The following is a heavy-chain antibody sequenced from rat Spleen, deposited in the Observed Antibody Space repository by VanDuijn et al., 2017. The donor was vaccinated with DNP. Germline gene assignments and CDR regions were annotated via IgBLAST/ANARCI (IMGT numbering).Heavy chain of an antibody. CDR1: GYSITSDY. CDR2: ISYSGGT. J-gene: IGHJ1*01. Sequence: EVQLQESGPGLAKPSQSLSLTCSVTGYSITSDYWGWIRKFPGNKMEWIGLISYSGGTSYNPSLKSRISITRDTSKNQFFLQLNSVTTEDTATYYCARGDGSYYWSFDFWGPGTMVTVSS. CDR3: ARGDGSYYWSFDF. D-gene: IGHD1-12*02. V-gene: IGHV3-1*01.